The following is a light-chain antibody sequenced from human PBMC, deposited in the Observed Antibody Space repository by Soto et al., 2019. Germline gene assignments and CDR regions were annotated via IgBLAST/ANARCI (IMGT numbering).Light chain of an antibody. Sequence: QSVLTQPASVSGSPGQSITISCTGTRSDVGSYTLVSWYQQHPGRAPKLLIYEDNKRPSGVSNRFSGSKSGNTASLTISGLQADDGADYYCCSYAGSSTSWVFGGGTKVTVL. CDR3: CSYAGSSTSWV. CDR1: RSDVGSYTL. J-gene: IGLJ3*02. V-gene: IGLV2-23*01. CDR2: EDN.